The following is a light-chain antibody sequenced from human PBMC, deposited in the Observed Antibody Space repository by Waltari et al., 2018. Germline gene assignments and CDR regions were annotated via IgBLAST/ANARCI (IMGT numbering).Light chain of an antibody. J-gene: IGKJ4*01. CDR2: KAS. Sequence: DVQLTHSPFTLSASVGDRVTITCRASESVKNNLAWYQDQPGKAPKVLVHKASRLESGVPSRFGGSGYGTEFTLTISSLEPDDFATYYCHQYNTLPLTFGGGTKVEIK. CDR3: HQYNTLPLT. CDR1: ESVKNN. V-gene: IGKV1-5*03.